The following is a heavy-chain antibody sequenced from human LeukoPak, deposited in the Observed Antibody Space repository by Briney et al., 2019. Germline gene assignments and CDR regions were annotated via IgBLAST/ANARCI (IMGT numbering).Heavy chain of an antibody. D-gene: IGHD2-21*01. CDR3: AKDFRIGYSAHFDY. J-gene: IGHJ4*02. CDR1: GFIFSNYA. CDR2: IYENGGTT. Sequence: GGSLRLSCAASGFIFSNYAMSWVRQAPEKGLEFVSGIYENGGTTYYADSVKGRFSISRDNSKNTLYLQMDSLRGEDTAVYYCAKDFRIGYSAHFDYWGQGAPVTVSS. V-gene: IGHV3-23*01.